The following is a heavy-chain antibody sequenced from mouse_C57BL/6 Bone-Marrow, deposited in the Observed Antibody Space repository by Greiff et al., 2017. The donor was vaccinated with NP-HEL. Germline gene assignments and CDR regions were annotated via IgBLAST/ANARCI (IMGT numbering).Heavy chain of an antibody. D-gene: IGHD2-3*01. CDR1: GYTFTSYG. CDR3: AGWRGYSGWYFDV. J-gene: IGHJ1*01. CDR2: IYPRSGNT. Sequence: VQLQQSGAELARPGASVKLSCKASGYTFTSYGISWVKQRTGQGLEWIGEIYPRSGNTYYNEKFKGKATLTADKSSSTAYMELRSLTSEDYAVSYCAGWRGYSGWYFDVWGPGTTVTVSS. V-gene: IGHV1-81*01.